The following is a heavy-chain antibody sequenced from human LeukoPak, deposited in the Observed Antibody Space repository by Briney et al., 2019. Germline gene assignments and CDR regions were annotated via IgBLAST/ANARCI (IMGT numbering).Heavy chain of an antibody. V-gene: IGHV6-1*01. CDR3: TRGKYSGFDI. D-gene: IGHD2-21*01. CDR2: TYLRSKLYN. J-gene: IGHJ3*02. Sequence: PSQTLSLTCAISGDSVVTNNVAWNWIRQSPSRGLEWLGRTYLRSKLYNEYAVSVKSRITINPDTSRKHFSLQLNSVIPEDTAVYYCTRGKYSGFDIWGQETMVTVSS. CDR1: GDSVVTNNVA.